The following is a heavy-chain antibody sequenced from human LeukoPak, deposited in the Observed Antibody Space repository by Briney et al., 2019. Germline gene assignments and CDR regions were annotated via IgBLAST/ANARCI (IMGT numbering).Heavy chain of an antibody. CDR2: IIPIFGTT. Sequence: SVKVSCKASGGTFSSYAISWVRQAPGQGLEWIGGIIPIFGTTNYAQKFQDRVTITADKSTSTAYMELSSLRSEDTAVYYCARVVGLTGYSSSWYSGYYYYMDVWGKGTTVTVSS. V-gene: IGHV1-69*06. D-gene: IGHD6-13*01. CDR1: GGTFSSYA. J-gene: IGHJ6*03. CDR3: ARVVGLTGYSSSWYSGYYYYMDV.